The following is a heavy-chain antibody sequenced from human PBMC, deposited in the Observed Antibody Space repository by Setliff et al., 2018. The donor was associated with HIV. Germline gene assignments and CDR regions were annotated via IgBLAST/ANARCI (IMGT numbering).Heavy chain of an antibody. CDR1: GGSLSSSSYY. Sequence: SETLSLTCTVSGGSLSSSSYYWGWIRQPPGKGLEWIGSMDYSGNTYYSPSLKSRVTLSVDTSKNQFSLKLTSVTAADTAVYYCVRDRRIALVRGIFDAFDIWGQGTMVTVSS. D-gene: IGHD3-10*01. CDR2: MDYSGNT. V-gene: IGHV4-39*07. J-gene: IGHJ3*02. CDR3: VRDRRIALVRGIFDAFDI.